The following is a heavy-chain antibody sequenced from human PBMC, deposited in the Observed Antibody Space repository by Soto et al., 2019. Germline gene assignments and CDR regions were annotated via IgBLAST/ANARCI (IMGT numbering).Heavy chain of an antibody. D-gene: IGHD6-19*01. CDR3: AILMYSSGHRLFDP. CDR2: FDPEDGET. Sequence: ASVKVSCKVSGYTLTELSVHWVRQAPGKGLERMGGFDPEDGETIYAQKFQGRVTMTEDTSTDTAYMELSSLRSEDTAAYYCAILMYSSGHRLFDPWGQGTLVTVSS. J-gene: IGHJ5*02. CDR1: GYTLTELS. V-gene: IGHV1-24*01.